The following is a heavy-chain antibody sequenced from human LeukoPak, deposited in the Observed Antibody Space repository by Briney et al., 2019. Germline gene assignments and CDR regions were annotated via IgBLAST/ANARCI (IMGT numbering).Heavy chain of an antibody. CDR3: ARQYQCSSTSCYGYFQH. J-gene: IGHJ1*01. CDR2: INPSGGST. CDR1: GYTFTSYY. V-gene: IGHV1-46*03. D-gene: IGHD2-2*01. Sequence: ASVKVSXKASGYTFTSYYMHWVRQAPGQGLEWMGIINPSGGSTSYAQKFQGRVTMTRDTSTSTVYMELSSLRSEDTAVYYCARQYQCSSTSCYGYFQHWGQGTLVTVSS.